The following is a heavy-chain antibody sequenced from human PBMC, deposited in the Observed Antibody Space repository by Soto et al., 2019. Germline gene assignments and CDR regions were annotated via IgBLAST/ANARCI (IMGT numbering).Heavy chain of an antibody. CDR3: ARPTVTNDVFDI. CDR2: IYPGDSDT. CDR1: GYSFINYW. J-gene: IGHJ3*02. Sequence: VESLKISCKASGYSFINYWIGWVRQMPGKGLEWMGIIYPGDSDTRYSPSFQGHVTMSVDKSINSAYLQWSSLKASDTAMYYCARPTVTNDVFDIWGQGTMVTVSS. D-gene: IGHD4-17*01. V-gene: IGHV5-51*01.